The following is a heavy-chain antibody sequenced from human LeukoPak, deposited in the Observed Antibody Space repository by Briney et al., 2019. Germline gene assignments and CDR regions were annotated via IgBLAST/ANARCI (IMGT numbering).Heavy chain of an antibody. J-gene: IGHJ4*02. V-gene: IGHV3-23*01. Sequence: PGGSLRLSCAASVFTFSIYAMSWVRQAPGKGREWVSAMSGSGGSTYYADSVTGRFTISRDNSKNTLYLQMNSLRAEDTAVYYCATDTPPSFMITFGGVTQYWGQGTLVTVSS. CDR2: MSGSGGST. CDR1: VFTFSIYA. D-gene: IGHD3-16*01. CDR3: ATDTPPSFMITFGGVTQY.